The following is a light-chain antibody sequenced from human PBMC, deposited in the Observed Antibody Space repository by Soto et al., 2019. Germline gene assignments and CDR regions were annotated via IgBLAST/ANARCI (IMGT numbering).Light chain of an antibody. CDR3: QQYAGSPRT. V-gene: IGKV3-20*01. Sequence: EIVLTQSPGTLYLSPGERATLSCRASQSVSSSYLAWYQQKPGQAPRLLIYGASSRATGIPDRFSGSGSGTDFTLTISRLEPEDFAVYYCQQYAGSPRTFGQGTKVDIK. CDR2: GAS. J-gene: IGKJ1*01. CDR1: QSVSSSY.